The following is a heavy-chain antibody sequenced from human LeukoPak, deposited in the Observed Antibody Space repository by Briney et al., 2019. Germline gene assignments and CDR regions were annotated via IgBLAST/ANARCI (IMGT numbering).Heavy chain of an antibody. J-gene: IGHJ4*02. Sequence: GGSLRLSCAASGFTFSSYSMSWVRQAPGEGLEWVSSISSSSSYIYYADSVKGRFTISRDNAKNSLYLQMNSLRDEDTAVYYCAREVVYSNYAFDYWGQGTLVTVSS. CDR3: AREVVYSNYAFDY. D-gene: IGHD4-11*01. V-gene: IGHV3-21*01. CDR2: ISSSSSYI. CDR1: GFTFSSYS.